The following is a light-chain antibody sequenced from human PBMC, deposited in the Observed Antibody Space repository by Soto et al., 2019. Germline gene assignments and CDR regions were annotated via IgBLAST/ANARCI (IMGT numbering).Light chain of an antibody. V-gene: IGKV3-15*01. CDR2: GAS. Sequence: EIVMTQSPATLSVSPGERATLSCRASQSVSSSLAWYQQKPGQAPRLLIYGASTRATGIPARFSGSGSETEFTLTISSLQSEDSAVYYGQQYNNLWTFGQGTKVEIK. J-gene: IGKJ1*01. CDR3: QQYNNLWT. CDR1: QSVSSS.